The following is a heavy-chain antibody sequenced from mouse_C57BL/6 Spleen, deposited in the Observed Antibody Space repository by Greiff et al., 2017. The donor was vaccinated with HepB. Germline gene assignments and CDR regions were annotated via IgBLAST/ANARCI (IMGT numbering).Heavy chain of an antibody. CDR2: IDPSDSET. Sequence: QVQLQQPGAELVRPGSSVKLSCKASGYTFTSYWMHWVKQRPIQGLEWIGNIDPSDSETHYNQKFKDKATLTVDKSSSTDYMQLSSLTSEDSAVYYCARRKDYGNYESYAMDYWGQGTSVTVSS. V-gene: IGHV1-52*01. CDR1: GYTFTSYW. CDR3: ARRKDYGNYESYAMDY. D-gene: IGHD2-1*01. J-gene: IGHJ4*01.